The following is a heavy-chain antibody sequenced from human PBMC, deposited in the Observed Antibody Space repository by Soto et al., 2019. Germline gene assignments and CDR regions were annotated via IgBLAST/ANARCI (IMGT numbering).Heavy chain of an antibody. CDR1: GFTFSSYA. Sequence: ESGGGVVQPGRSLRLSCAASGFTFSSYAMHWVRQAPGKGLEWVAVISYDGSNKYYADSVKGRFTISRDNSKNTLYLQMNSLRAEDTAVYYCARDFFPGGSSTPFDYWGQGTLVTVSS. D-gene: IGHD2-15*01. CDR3: ARDFFPGGSSTPFDY. CDR2: ISYDGSNK. J-gene: IGHJ4*02. V-gene: IGHV3-30-3*01.